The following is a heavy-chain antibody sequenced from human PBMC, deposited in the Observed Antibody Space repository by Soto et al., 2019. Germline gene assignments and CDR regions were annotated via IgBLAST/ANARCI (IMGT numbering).Heavy chain of an antibody. J-gene: IGHJ4*02. CDR3: AKDRLIVVVPAAPFDY. CDR1: GFTFSSYA. V-gene: IGHV3-23*01. Sequence: PGGSLRLSCAASGFTFSSYAMSWVRQAPGKGLEWVSAISGSGGSTYYADSVKGRFTISRDNSKNTLYLQMNSLRAEDTAVYYCAKDRLIVVVPAAPFDYWGQGTLVPVSS. CDR2: ISGSGGST. D-gene: IGHD2-2*01.